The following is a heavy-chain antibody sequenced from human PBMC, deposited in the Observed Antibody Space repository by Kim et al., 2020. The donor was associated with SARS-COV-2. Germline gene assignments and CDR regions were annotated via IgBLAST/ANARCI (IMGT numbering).Heavy chain of an antibody. Sequence: GSTYSNPARKSRVTLSVDTSKNQFSLKLSSVTAADTAVYYCARDASGSFDYWGQGTLVTVSS. CDR2: GST. CDR3: ARDASGSFDY. V-gene: IGHV4-31*02. D-gene: IGHD3-22*01. J-gene: IGHJ4*02.